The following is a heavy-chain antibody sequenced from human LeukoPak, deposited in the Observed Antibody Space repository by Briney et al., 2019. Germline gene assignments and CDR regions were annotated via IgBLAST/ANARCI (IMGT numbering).Heavy chain of an antibody. CDR3: ARHSRGPGSPA. D-gene: IGHD3-10*01. CDR1: GGSISRYY. J-gene: IGHJ5*02. Sequence: SETLSLTCTVSGGSISRYYWSWIRQPPGKGLEWIGYIYYSGSTNYNPSLKSRVTISVDTSKNQFSLKLSSVTAADTAVYYCARHSRGPGSPAWGQGTLVTVSS. CDR2: IYYSGST. V-gene: IGHV4-59*08.